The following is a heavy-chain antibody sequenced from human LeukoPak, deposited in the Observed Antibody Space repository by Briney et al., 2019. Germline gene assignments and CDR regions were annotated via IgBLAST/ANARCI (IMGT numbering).Heavy chain of an antibody. J-gene: IGHJ4*02. D-gene: IGHD3-22*01. CDR2: IYYSGST. CDR3: AAQYYDGSGYYTGVDY. V-gene: IGHV4-59*08. CDR1: GGSISSFY. Sequence: SETLSLTCTVSGGSISSFYWSWIRQPPGKGLEWIGYIYYSGSTNYNPSLRRRVTISVDTSKNQFSLKLSSVTAADTAVYYCAAQYYDGSGYYTGVDYWGQGTLVTVSS.